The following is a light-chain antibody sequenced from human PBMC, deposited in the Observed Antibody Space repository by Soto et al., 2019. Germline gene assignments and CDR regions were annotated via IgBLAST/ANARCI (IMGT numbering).Light chain of an antibody. Sequence: EVVLTQSRGTLSLSPGESATLSCWCIQIVSNSYLAWYQKKPGQAPRLLIYDASIRATGIPARFSGSGSGTEFTLTITSLQSEDFAVYFCHQYNNWPPYTFGQGTRLEIK. CDR2: DAS. CDR1: QIVSNSY. V-gene: IGKV3D-15*01. CDR3: HQYNNWPPYT. J-gene: IGKJ5*01.